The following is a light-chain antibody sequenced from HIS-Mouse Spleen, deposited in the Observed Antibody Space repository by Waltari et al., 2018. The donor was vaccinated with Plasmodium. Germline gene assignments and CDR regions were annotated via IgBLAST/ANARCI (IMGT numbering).Light chain of an antibody. CDR1: QSVSSY. V-gene: IGKV3-11*01. CDR3: QQRSNWPPLT. Sequence: EIVLTQSPATLSLSPGERATLSCRASQSVSSYLAWYQQKPGQAPRLLIYDASNRATSIPARFSGRWSGTDFTLTISSLEPEDFAVYYCQQRSNWPPLTFGGGTKVEIK. CDR2: DAS. J-gene: IGKJ4*01.